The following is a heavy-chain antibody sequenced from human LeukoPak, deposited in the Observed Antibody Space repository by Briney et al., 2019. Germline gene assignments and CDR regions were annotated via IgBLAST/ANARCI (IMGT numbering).Heavy chain of an antibody. Sequence: PPETLSLTCTVSGGSISSYYWSWIRQPPGKGLEWIGYIYYSGSTNYNPSLKSRVTISVDTSKNQFSLKLSSVTAADTAVYYCARNYCSGGSCYFWPEYFQHWGQGTLVTVSS. CDR1: GGSISSYY. CDR3: ARNYCSGGSCYFWPEYFQH. CDR2: IYYSGST. V-gene: IGHV4-59*01. J-gene: IGHJ1*01. D-gene: IGHD2-15*01.